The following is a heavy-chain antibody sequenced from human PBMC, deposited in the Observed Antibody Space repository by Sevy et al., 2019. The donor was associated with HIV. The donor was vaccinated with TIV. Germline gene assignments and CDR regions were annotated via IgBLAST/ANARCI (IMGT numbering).Heavy chain of an antibody. CDR2: IRYDGSNK. D-gene: IGHD6-19*01. Sequence: GGSLRLSCAASGLTFSSYGMHWVRQAPGKGLEWVAFIRYDGSNKYYADSVKGRFTISRDNSKNTLYLQMNSLRAEDTAVYYCAKDLAPGSGWPADYWGQGTLVTVSS. CDR3: AKDLAPGSGWPADY. V-gene: IGHV3-30*02. J-gene: IGHJ4*02. CDR1: GLTFSSYG.